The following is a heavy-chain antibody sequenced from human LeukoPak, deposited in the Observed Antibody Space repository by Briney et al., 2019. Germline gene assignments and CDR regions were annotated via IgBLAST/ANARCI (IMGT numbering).Heavy chain of an antibody. CDR3: ASLVWFRGIMDV. J-gene: IGHJ6*02. Sequence: PGGSLRLSCAASGFTFSSYSMNWVRQAPGKGLEWVSSISSSSSYIYYADSVKGRFTISRDNAKNSLYLQMNSLRAEDTAVYYCASLVWFRGIMDVWGQGTTVTVSS. D-gene: IGHD3-10*01. CDR1: GFTFSSYS. V-gene: IGHV3-21*01. CDR2: ISSSSSYI.